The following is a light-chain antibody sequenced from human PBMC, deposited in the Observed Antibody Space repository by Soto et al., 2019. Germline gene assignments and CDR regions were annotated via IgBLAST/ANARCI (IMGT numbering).Light chain of an antibody. V-gene: IGKV3-20*01. CDR1: QSISSSY. Sequence: EIVLTQSPGTLSLSPGERATLPCRTSQSISSSYLAWYQQKPGQAPRLLIYGASSRATGIPDRFSGSGSGTHFTLTISSLQSEDFVVYYCQQYDKWPPITFGQGTRLEI. CDR2: GAS. CDR3: QQYDKWPPIT. J-gene: IGKJ5*01.